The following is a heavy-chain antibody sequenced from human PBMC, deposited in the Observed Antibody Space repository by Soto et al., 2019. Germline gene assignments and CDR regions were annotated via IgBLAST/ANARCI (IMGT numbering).Heavy chain of an antibody. CDR3: ARNKGYCDGVSCLVYNWFDP. D-gene: IGHD2-15*01. J-gene: IGHJ5*02. Sequence: SETLSLTCTVSGVSINDYYWSWIRQPPGKGLEWIGYIYYSGSTNYNPSLKSRVTISIDTSKNQLSLNLNSVSGGDTAMYYCARNKGYCDGVSCLVYNWFDPWGQGTLVTVSS. CDR2: IYYSGST. V-gene: IGHV4-59*12. CDR1: GVSINDYY.